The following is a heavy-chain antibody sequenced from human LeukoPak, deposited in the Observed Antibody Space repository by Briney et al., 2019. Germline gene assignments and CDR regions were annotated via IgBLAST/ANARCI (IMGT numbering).Heavy chain of an antibody. Sequence: PGGSLRLSCAASGFTFSSYAMSWVRQAPGKGLEWVSAISGSGGSTYYADSVKGRFTISRDNSKNTLYLQTNSLRAEDTAVYYCAKDASGSYFNGMDVWGQGTTVTVSS. V-gene: IGHV3-23*01. CDR3: AKDASGSYFNGMDV. CDR2: ISGSGGST. D-gene: IGHD3-10*01. CDR1: GFTFSSYA. J-gene: IGHJ6*02.